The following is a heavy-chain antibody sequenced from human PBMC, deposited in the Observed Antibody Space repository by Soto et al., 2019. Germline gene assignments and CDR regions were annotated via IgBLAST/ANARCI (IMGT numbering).Heavy chain of an antibody. CDR2: ISAYNAHT. D-gene: IGHD6-6*01. CDR1: GYTFISYG. CDR3: ARVFRWSSSSWGFDS. J-gene: IGHJ4*02. V-gene: IGHV1-18*01. Sequence: QVPLVQSGAEVKKPGASVKVSCKASGYTFISYGITWVRQAPGQGLEWMGWISAYNAHTNYGQKFQDRVSLTTDTSTNTSYTEMRSLRSDDTAFYFCARVFRWSSSSWGFDSWGQGTLVTVSS.